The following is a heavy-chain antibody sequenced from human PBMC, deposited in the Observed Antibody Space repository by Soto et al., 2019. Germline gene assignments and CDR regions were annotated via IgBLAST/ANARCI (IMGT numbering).Heavy chain of an antibody. Sequence: GGSLRLSCAASGFTFSSYAMSWVRQAPGKGLEWVSGISGSGGSTYYADSVKGRFTISRDNSKNTLYLQMNSLRAEDTAVYYCAKDDFNYYDSSGYWGTPADYWGQGTLVTVSS. D-gene: IGHD3-22*01. V-gene: IGHV3-23*01. J-gene: IGHJ4*02. CDR2: ISGSGGST. CDR1: GFTFSSYA. CDR3: AKDDFNYYDSSGYWGTPADY.